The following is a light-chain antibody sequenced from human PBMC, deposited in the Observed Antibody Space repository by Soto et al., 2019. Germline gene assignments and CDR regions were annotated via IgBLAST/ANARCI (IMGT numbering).Light chain of an antibody. CDR1: QSINNL. V-gene: IGKV1-5*01. Sequence: DVQMTQSPSTLSASVGDRVTITCRASQSINNLLAWYQQKPGKAPKFLIYDVSTLESGVPSRFSGSGSGTEFTLTISSLQPEDFATYYCQQYDSYPLNCGGGTKVDIK. CDR2: DVS. J-gene: IGKJ4*01. CDR3: QQYDSYPLN.